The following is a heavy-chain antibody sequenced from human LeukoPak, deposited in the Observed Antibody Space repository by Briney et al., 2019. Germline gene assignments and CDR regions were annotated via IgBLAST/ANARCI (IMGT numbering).Heavy chain of an antibody. D-gene: IGHD3-10*01. J-gene: IGHJ3*01. V-gene: IGHV1-2*02. CDR1: GYTFSHNH. CDR3: ARELGRNAFDV. Sequence: ASVTVSCKASGYTFSHNHMYWIRQAPGQGLECMGWISPDNGGTNYAQKFQGRITMTGDTSISTGYMELSSLTSDDTAIYFCARELGRNAFDVWGQGTLVTVS. CDR2: ISPDNGGT.